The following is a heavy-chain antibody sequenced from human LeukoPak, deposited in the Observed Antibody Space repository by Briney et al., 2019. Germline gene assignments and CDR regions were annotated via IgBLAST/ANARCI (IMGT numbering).Heavy chain of an antibody. CDR1: GGSISNNY. V-gene: IGHV4-59*01. J-gene: IGHJ5*02. Sequence: PSETLSLTCTVSGGSISNNYWTWIRQPPGKGLEWIGYFYNSGSTNYNPSLKSRVTISVDTSKNQFSLKLTSVTAADTAVYYCARDRSDYGDYTSSYNWFDPWGQGTLVTVSS. CDR2: FYNSGST. CDR3: ARDRSDYGDYTSSYNWFDP. D-gene: IGHD4-17*01.